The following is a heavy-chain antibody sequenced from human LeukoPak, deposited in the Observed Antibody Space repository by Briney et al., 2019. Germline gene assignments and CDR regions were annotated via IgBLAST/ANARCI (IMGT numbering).Heavy chain of an antibody. CDR3: ARRYSSNWANDY. V-gene: IGHV3-66*01. D-gene: IGHD6-13*01. J-gene: IGHJ4*02. CDR2: IYSGGRT. Sequence: GSLRLSCAASGFTVSNSYMNWVRQPPGKGLEWVSVIYSGGRTYYADSVKGRFTISRDISKNTLDLQMNSLIAEDTAVYYCARRYSSNWANDYWGQGTLVTVSS. CDR1: GFTVSNSY.